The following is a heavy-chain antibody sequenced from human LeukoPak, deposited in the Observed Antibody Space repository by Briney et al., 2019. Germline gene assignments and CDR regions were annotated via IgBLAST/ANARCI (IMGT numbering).Heavy chain of an antibody. V-gene: IGHV4-39*07. CDR3: ARDGTIDAFDI. D-gene: IGHD1-26*01. CDR1: GGSISSSSYY. J-gene: IGHJ3*02. CDR2: IYYSGST. Sequence: SETLSLTCTVSGGSISSSSYYWGWIRQPPGKGLEWIGSIYYSGSTYYNPSLKSRVTISVDTSKNQFSLKLSSVTAADTAVYYCARDGTIDAFDIWGQGTMVTVSS.